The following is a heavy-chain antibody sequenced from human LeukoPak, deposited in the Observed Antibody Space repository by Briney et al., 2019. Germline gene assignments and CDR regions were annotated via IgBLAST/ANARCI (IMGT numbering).Heavy chain of an antibody. Sequence: AGGSLRLSCAASGFTFSSYWMSWVRQAPGMGLEWVASIKHDGTEKDSVDSVKGRFTISRDNAKNSLHLQMNSLRAEDTAVYYCARGGIVVVPAAPPGALDYWGQGTLVTVSS. J-gene: IGHJ4*02. CDR1: GFTFSSYW. CDR2: IKHDGTEK. D-gene: IGHD2-2*01. V-gene: IGHV3-7*03. CDR3: ARGGIVVVPAAPPGALDY.